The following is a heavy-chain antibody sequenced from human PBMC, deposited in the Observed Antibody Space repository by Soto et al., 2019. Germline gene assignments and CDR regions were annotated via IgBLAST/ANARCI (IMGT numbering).Heavy chain of an antibody. CDR3: ARGVDTDEIDY. D-gene: IGHD5-18*01. Sequence: LRLSCTASGFSFDTYAISWFRQAPGKGLEWLGFIRSKAYSRTTEYAASVRGRISISRDDSKSSAFLQMNSLRAEDTAVYYCARGVDTDEIDYWGQGTLVTVSS. V-gene: IGHV3-49*03. CDR1: GFSFDTYA. CDR2: IRSKAYSRTT. J-gene: IGHJ4*02.